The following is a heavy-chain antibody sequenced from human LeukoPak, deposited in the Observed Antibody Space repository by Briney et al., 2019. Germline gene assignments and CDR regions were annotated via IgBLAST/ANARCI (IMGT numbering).Heavy chain of an antibody. D-gene: IGHD3-22*01. CDR1: GFXFDDYG. J-gene: IGHJ4*02. CDR3: ARDRYYYDSSGYLDY. CDR2: INWNGGST. Sequence: GGSLRLSCEASGFXFDDYGMSWVRQAPGKGLEWVSGINWNGGSTGYADSVKGRFTISRDNAKNSLYLQMNSLRAEDTAMYYCARDRYYYDSSGYLDYWGQGTLVTVSS. V-gene: IGHV3-20*04.